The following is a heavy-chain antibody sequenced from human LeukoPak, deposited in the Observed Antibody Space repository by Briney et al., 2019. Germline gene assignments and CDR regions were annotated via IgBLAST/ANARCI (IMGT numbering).Heavy chain of an antibody. CDR2: IYYSGST. D-gene: IGHD2-2*01. Sequence: SETLSLTCAVYGGSFSGYYWSWIRQPPGKGLEWIGYIYYSGSTNYNPSLKSRVTISVDTSKNQFSLKLSSVTAADTAVYYCARVGVPAAIRPFHPWGQGTLVTVSS. J-gene: IGHJ5*02. V-gene: IGHV4-59*01. CDR3: ARVGVPAAIRPFHP. CDR1: GGSFSGYY.